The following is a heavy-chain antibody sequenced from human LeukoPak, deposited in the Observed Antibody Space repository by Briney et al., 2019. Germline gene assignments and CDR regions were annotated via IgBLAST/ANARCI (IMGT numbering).Heavy chain of an antibody. D-gene: IGHD3-10*01. CDR3: AGDVGSGSSSASDY. Sequence: GGSLRLSCAASGFTFSRYSVNWVRQAPGKGLEWVSFIGSSSRYIYYADSVKGRFTISRDDAKNSLYLQMNSLRAEDTAVYYGAGDVGSGSSSASDYWGQGTLVTVSS. CDR1: GFTFSRYS. V-gene: IGHV3-21*01. J-gene: IGHJ4*02. CDR2: IGSSSRYI.